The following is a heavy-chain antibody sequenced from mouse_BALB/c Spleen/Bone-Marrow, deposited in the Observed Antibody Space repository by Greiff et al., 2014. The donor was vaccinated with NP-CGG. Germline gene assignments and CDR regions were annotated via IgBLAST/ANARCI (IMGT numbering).Heavy chain of an antibody. Sequence: EVQLVESGAELAKPGASVKLSCTASGFNIKDTYMHWVKQRPEQGLEWIGRIDPANGDTKYDPKFQGEATITADTSSNTAYLQLSSLTSEDTAVYYCTKPSFYYGSSYWYFDVWGAGTTVTVSS. CDR2: IDPANGDT. CDR1: GFNIKDTY. CDR3: TKPSFYYGSSYWYFDV. D-gene: IGHD1-1*01. J-gene: IGHJ1*01. V-gene: IGHV14-3*02.